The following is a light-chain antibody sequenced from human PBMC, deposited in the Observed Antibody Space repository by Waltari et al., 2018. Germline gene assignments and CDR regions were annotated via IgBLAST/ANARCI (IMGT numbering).Light chain of an antibody. V-gene: IGLV2-11*01. J-gene: IGLJ1*01. CDR3: YSDAGSSSFV. CDR1: ISYVVGHNY. CDR2: DVN. Sequence: QSALTQPRSVSGSPGQSVTISCTGTISYVVGHNYVSWYQQHPGKAPKLMIDDVNKRPAGVPDRFSGSKAGNTASLTISGLQGEDEADYYCYSDAGSSSFVFGTGTEIIVL.